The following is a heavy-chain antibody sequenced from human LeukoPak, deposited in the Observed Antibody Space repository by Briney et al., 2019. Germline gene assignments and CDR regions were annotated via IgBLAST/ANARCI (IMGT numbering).Heavy chain of an antibody. V-gene: IGHV3-33*01. D-gene: IGHD5-24*01. J-gene: IGHJ5*02. CDR3: ARGGRGGSNWTPYNWFDP. CDR2: VWYDGTIK. Sequence: PGRSLRLSCAASGFNFTTYGMHWVRQAPGKGLEWVALVWYDGTIKYYADSVKGRFTISRDNSKNTLFLQMSSLRAEDTALYYCARGGRGGSNWTPYNWFDPWGQGTLVTVSS. CDR1: GFNFTTYG.